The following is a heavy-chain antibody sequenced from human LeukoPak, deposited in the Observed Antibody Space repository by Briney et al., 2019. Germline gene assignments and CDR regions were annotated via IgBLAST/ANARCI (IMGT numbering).Heavy chain of an antibody. J-gene: IGHJ6*02. CDR3: ARVLSAWFGDQTPFYYYYYGMDV. V-gene: IGHV1-46*01. CDR1: GYTFTSYY. Sequence: ASVKVSCKASGYTFTSYYMHWVRQAPGQGLEWMGIINPSGGSTSYAQKFQGRVTMTRDTSTSTVYMELSSLRSEDTAVYYCARVLSAWFGDQTPFYYYYYGMDVWGQGTTVTVSS. D-gene: IGHD3-10*01. CDR2: INPSGGST.